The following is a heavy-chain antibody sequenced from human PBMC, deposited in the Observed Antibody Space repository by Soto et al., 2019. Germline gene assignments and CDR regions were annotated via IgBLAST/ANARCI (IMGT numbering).Heavy chain of an antibody. V-gene: IGHV3-21*01. J-gene: IGHJ6*02. Sequence: GGSLRLSCAASGFTFSSYSMNWVRQAPGKGLEWASSISSSSSYIYYADSVKGRFTISRDNAKNSPYLQMNSLRAEDTAVYYCAAIVATMRYYYYGMDVWGQGTTVTVSS. CDR3: AAIVATMRYYYYGMDV. D-gene: IGHD3-22*01. CDR2: ISSSSSYI. CDR1: GFTFSSYS.